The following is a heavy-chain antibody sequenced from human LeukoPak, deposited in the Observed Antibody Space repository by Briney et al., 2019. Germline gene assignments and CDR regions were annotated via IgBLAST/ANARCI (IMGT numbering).Heavy chain of an antibody. J-gene: IGHJ3*02. CDR2: ISGSGGST. Sequence: PGGSLRLSCAASGFTFSSYAMSWVRQAPGKGLEWVSAISGSGGSTYYADSVKGRFTISRDNAKNSLYLQMNSLRAEDTAVYYCAREQAVAGGRFLEWLPLDAFDIWGQGTMVTVSS. CDR3: AREQAVAGGRFLEWLPLDAFDI. D-gene: IGHD3-3*01. V-gene: IGHV3-23*01. CDR1: GFTFSSYA.